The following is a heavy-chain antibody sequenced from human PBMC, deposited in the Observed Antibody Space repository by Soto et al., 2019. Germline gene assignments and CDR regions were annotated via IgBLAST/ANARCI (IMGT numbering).Heavy chain of an antibody. D-gene: IGHD6-6*01. J-gene: IGHJ6*02. V-gene: IGHV3-30-3*01. CDR2: ISYDGSNK. CDR1: GFTFSSYA. Sequence: VQLGEFGGGVVQPGRSLRLSCAASGFTFSSYAMHWVRQAPGKGLEWVAVISYDGSNKYYADSVKGRFTISRDNSKNTLYLQMNSLRAEDTAVYYCARDQIAAHYYYYGMDVWGQGTTVTVSS. CDR3: ARDQIAAHYYYYGMDV.